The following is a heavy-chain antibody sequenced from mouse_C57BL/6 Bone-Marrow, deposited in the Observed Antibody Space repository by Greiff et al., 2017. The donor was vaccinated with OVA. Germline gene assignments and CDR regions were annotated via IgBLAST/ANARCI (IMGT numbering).Heavy chain of an antibody. D-gene: IGHD1-1*01. V-gene: IGHV5-9*01. CDR1: GFPFSSYT. J-gene: IGHJ2*01. CDR2: ISGGGGNT. Sequence: EVQGVESGGGLVKPGGSLKLSCAASGFPFSSYTMSWVRQTPEKRLEWVATISGGGGNTYYPASVKGRFTISRDTAKNTMFLQMSSLSSDDTALYYCARHPFATVVATPNYFDYWGQGTTLTVSA. CDR3: ARHPFATVVATPNYFDY.